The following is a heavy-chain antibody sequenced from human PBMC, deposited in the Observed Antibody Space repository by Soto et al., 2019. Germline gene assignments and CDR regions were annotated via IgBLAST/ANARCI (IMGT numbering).Heavy chain of an antibody. CDR2: MDPNSGST. Sequence: GASVKVSCKASGYTFTTYDINWVRQAPGQGLEWLGWMDPNSGSTGYAQNFQSRITMTRNISRNTAHMELSSLQLEDTAVYYCARERKFDFWRKGLDVWGQGTTVTVSS. J-gene: IGHJ6*02. D-gene: IGHD3-3*01. CDR1: GYTFTTYD. CDR3: ARERKFDFWRKGLDV. V-gene: IGHV1-8*01.